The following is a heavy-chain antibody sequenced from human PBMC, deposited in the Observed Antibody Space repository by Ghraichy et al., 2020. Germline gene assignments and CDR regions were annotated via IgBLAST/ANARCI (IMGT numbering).Heavy chain of an antibody. D-gene: IGHD6-13*01. J-gene: IGHJ6*02. CDR1: GYTFTSYG. V-gene: IGHV1-18*01. CDR2: ISAYNGNT. Sequence: ASVKVSCKASGYTFTSYGISWVRQAPGQGLEWMGWISAYNGNTNYAQKLQGRVTMTTDTSTSTAYMELRSLRSDDTAVYYCARVLTTGYSSSWYYYYGMDVWGQGTTVTVSS. CDR3: ARVLTTGYSSSWYYYYGMDV.